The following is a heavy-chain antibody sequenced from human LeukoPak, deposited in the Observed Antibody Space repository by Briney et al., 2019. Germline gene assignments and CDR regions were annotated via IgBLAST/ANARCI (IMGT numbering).Heavy chain of an antibody. CDR1: GFTFSSYA. J-gene: IGHJ4*02. V-gene: IGHV3-48*01. Sequence: GGSLRLSCSASGFTFSSYAMHWVRQAPGKGLEWVSYISDSGAMYYADSVRGRFTISRENAQNSLFLQMNSLRAEDTAVYYCARDGGYRGYDADCWGQGTLVTVSS. CDR3: ARDGGYRGYDADC. D-gene: IGHD5-12*01. CDR2: ISDSGAM.